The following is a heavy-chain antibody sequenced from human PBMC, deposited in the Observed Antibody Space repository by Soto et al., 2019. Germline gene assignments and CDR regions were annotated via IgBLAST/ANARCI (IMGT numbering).Heavy chain of an antibody. CDR3: ARDGGYYDRSGYSFDY. V-gene: IGHV6-1*01. D-gene: IGHD3-22*01. J-gene: IGHJ4*02. Sequence: PSQTLSLTCAISGDSVSSNSAAWNWIRQSPSRGLEWLGRTYYRSKWYNDYAVSVKSRITINPDTSKNQFSLQLNSVTPEDTAVYYCARDGGYYDRSGYSFDYWGQGTLVTLS. CDR2: TYYRSKWYN. CDR1: GDSVSSNSAA.